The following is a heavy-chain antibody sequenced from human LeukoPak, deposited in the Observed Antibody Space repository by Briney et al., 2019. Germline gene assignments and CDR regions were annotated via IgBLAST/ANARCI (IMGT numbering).Heavy chain of an antibody. J-gene: IGHJ3*02. CDR1: GFTFSSYA. Sequence: PGGSLRLSCAASGFTFSSYAMHWVRQAPGKGLEWVAVISYDGSNKYYADSVKGRFTISRDNSKNTLYLQMNSLRAEDTAVYYCARGRKRITMIVVVIKTSLHDAFDIWGQGTMVTVSS. CDR2: ISYDGSNK. D-gene: IGHD3-22*01. CDR3: ARGRKRITMIVVVIKTSLHDAFDI. V-gene: IGHV3-30-3*01.